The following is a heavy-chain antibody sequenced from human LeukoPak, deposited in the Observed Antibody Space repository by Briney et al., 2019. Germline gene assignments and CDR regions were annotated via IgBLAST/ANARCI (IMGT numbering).Heavy chain of an antibody. CDR1: GFTFSDYY. Sequence: GGSLRLSCAASGFTFSDYYMSWIRQAPGKGLEWVSYISSSGSTIYYADSVKGRFTISRDNSKNTLYLQMNSLRAEDTAVYYCAKDGEYCSGGSCYKFDYWGQGTLVTVSS. J-gene: IGHJ4*02. V-gene: IGHV3-11*04. CDR3: AKDGEYCSGGSCYKFDY. CDR2: ISSSGSTI. D-gene: IGHD2-15*01.